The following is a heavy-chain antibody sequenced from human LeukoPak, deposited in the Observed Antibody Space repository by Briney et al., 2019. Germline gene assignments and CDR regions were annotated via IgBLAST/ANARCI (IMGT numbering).Heavy chain of an antibody. CDR2: MNPDNGDT. CDR3: ARGVGAVGGS. Sequence: GASVKVSCKASGYTFTSNHINWVRQASGQGLEWMGWMNPDNGDTGYAQKFQGRVTMTRDTSISTAYMELTSLRSEDTAVYYCARGVGAVGGSWGQGTLVTVSS. D-gene: IGHD6-19*01. J-gene: IGHJ5*02. V-gene: IGHV1-8*01. CDR1: GYTFTSNH.